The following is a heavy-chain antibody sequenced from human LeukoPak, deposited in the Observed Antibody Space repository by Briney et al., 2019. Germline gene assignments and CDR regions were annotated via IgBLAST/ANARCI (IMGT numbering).Heavy chain of an antibody. Sequence: PGGSLRLSCAVSGFTFSSYRMHWVPQAPGKGLEWVAFIRYDGSNKYYADSVKGRFTTHRDNSKHTLYLKMNSVSAEDRAVYYCEKEGGRSMITYYFNYLGQGTLVTVSS. J-gene: IGHJ4*02. CDR2: IRYDGSNK. CDR3: EKEGGRSMITYYFNY. D-gene: IGHD3-16*01. V-gene: IGHV3-30*02. CDR1: GFTFSSYR.